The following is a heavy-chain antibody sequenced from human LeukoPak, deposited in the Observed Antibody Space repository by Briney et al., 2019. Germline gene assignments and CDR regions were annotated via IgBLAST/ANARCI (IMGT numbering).Heavy chain of an antibody. CDR3: ARGVEVLPVDY. Sequence: ASVKVSCKASGYTFTSYDINWVRQATGQGLEWMGWMNPNSGNTEYAQKFQGRVTMTRNTSISTAYMELRSLRSDDTAVYYCARGVEVLPVDYWGQGTLVTVSS. J-gene: IGHJ4*02. V-gene: IGHV1-8*01. CDR1: GYTFTSYD. CDR2: MNPNSGNT.